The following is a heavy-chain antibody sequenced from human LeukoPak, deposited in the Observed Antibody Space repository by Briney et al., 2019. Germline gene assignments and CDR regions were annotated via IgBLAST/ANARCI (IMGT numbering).Heavy chain of an antibody. CDR1: GYSFTTYW. CDR3: ARQQGPLYHLNWGFDP. V-gene: IGHV5-51*01. D-gene: IGHD7-27*01. J-gene: IGHJ5*02. CDR2: IYPGDSDT. Sequence: GESLKISCKGSGYSFTTYWIGWVRQMPGKGLEWMGIIYPGDSDTRYSPSFQGQVTISADKSISTAYLQWSSLKASDTAMYYCARQQGPLYHLNWGFDPWGQGTLVTVSS.